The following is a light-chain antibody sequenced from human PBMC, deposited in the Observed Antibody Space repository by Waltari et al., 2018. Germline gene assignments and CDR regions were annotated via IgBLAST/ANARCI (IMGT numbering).Light chain of an antibody. J-gene: IGLJ3*02. V-gene: IGLV4-69*01. CDR3: QTGGHGTWV. CDR2: VNSDGSH. Sequence: QLVLTQSPSASASLGASIKLTCTLSSGHSSNVIAWLPQQPEKGPRYLRKVNSDGSHTRGNEIPDRFSGSSSGAERYLTISSLQSEDEADYYCQTGGHGTWVFGGGTKLTVL. CDR1: SGHSSNV.